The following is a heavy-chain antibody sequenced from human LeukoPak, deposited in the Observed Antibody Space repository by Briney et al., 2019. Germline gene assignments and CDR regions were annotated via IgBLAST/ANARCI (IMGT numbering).Heavy chain of an antibody. Sequence: SETLSLTCTVSGGSISSSSYYWGWIRQPPGKGLGWIGSFYYSGSTYYNPSLKSRVTISVDTSKNQLSLKLSSVTAADTAVYYCARVDHYYDSSGYYPRGHYYYYMDVWGKGTTVTVSS. CDR3: ARVDHYYDSSGYYPRGHYYYYMDV. V-gene: IGHV4-39*07. D-gene: IGHD3-22*01. J-gene: IGHJ6*03. CDR2: FYYSGST. CDR1: GGSISSSSYY.